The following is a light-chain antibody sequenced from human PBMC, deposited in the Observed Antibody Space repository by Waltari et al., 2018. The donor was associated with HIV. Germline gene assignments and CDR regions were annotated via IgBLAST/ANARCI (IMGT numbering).Light chain of an antibody. CDR1: QSISIY. CDR3: QQTYGAPYT. J-gene: IGKJ2*01. V-gene: IGKV1-39*01. Sequence: DIQMTQSPSSLSASVGDRVPITCRASQSISIYLNWYQHNPGKAPSLLIYAASTLHGGVPSNFSGSGSGTDFTLSISNLQPEDFATYYCQQTYGAPYTFGQGTKLDIK. CDR2: AAS.